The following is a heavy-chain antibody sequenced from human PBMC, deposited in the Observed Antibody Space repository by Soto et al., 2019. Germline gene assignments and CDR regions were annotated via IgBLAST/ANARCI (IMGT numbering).Heavy chain of an antibody. D-gene: IGHD3-22*01. CDR2: IYDSGST. CDR1: GASISSGDYY. Sequence: QMQLQESGPGLVKPSQTLSLTCSVSGASISSGDYYWSWIRQHPGKGLEWIGYIYDSGSTYYNPSLKSRVTISVDTSKNQFSLKLSSVTAADTAVYYCASIYDSSGYYYGNNWFDPWGQGTLVTVSS. CDR3: ASIYDSSGYYYGNNWFDP. J-gene: IGHJ5*02. V-gene: IGHV4-31*03.